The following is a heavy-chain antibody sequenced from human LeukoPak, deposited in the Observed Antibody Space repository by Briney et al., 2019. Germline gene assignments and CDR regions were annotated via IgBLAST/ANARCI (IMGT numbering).Heavy chain of an antibody. D-gene: IGHD5-18*01. CDR2: INWNGGST. CDR1: GFTFDDYG. V-gene: IGHV3-20*04. CDR3: ARHLSGVTGYTYGRGIDY. Sequence: GGSLRLSCAASGFTFDDYGMSWVRQAPGKGLEWVSGINWNGGSTGYADSVKGRFTISRDNAKNSLYLQMNSLRAEDTAIYYCARHLSGVTGYTYGRGIDYWGQGTLVTVSS. J-gene: IGHJ4*02.